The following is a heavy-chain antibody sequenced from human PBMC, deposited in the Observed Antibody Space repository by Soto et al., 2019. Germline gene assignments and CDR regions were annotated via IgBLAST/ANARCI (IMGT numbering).Heavy chain of an antibody. Sequence: SETLSLTCSLSVGSISSYYWSWIRQPPGKGLARLGYIYYSGSTNYNPSLNSRVAIPLDTTKNQLSLKLSSVTAADTAVYYCARTLYGSGSYYRYNWFDPWGQGTLVTAYS. D-gene: IGHD3-10*01. CDR1: VGSISSYY. CDR3: ARTLYGSGSYYRYNWFDP. CDR2: IYYSGST. J-gene: IGHJ5*02. V-gene: IGHV4-59*12.